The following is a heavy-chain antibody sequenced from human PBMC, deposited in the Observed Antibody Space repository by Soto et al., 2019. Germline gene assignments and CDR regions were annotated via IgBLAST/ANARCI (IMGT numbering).Heavy chain of an antibody. CDR3: ARSDGDYVQVDY. J-gene: IGHJ4*02. CDR1: GYTFTSYA. V-gene: IGHV1-3*01. CDR2: INAGNGNT. Sequence: ASVKVSCKASGYTFTSYAMHWVRQAPGQRLEWMGWINAGNGNTKYSQKFQGRVTITRDTSASTAYMELSSLRSEDTAVYYCARSDGDYVQVDYWGQGTLVTVS. D-gene: IGHD4-17*01.